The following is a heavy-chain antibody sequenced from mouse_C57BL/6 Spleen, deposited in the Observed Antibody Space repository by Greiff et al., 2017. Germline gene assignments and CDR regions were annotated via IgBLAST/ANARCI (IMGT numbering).Heavy chain of an antibody. CDR2: IYPGDGDT. D-gene: IGHD2-12*01. V-gene: IGHV1-82*01. Sequence: QVQLQQSGPELVKPGASVKISCKASGYAFSSSWMNWVKQRPGKGLEWIGRIYPGDGDTNYNWKFKGKATLTADKSSSTAYMQLSSLTSEDSAVYFCARLNYSSFFDYWGQGTTLTVSS. J-gene: IGHJ2*01. CDR3: ARLNYSSFFDY. CDR1: GYAFSSSW.